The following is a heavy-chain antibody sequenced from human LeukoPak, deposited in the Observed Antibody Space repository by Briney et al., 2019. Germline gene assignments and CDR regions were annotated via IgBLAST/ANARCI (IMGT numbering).Heavy chain of an antibody. CDR3: AKTTVTSEEYSYYYMDV. J-gene: IGHJ6*03. Sequence: ASVKVSYTASGFTFTSYGINWVRQAPGQGREWRGWIITYNGNRHNAQKLQGGVTLTTDTSTNTAYMELRGLRSDDTAVYYCAKTTVTSEEYSYYYMDVWGKGTTVTVSS. CDR2: IITYNGNR. V-gene: IGHV1-18*01. D-gene: IGHD4-17*01. CDR1: GFTFTSYG.